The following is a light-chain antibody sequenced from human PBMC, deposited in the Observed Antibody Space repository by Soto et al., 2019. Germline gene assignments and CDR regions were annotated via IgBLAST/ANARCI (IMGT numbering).Light chain of an antibody. Sequence: DIVMTQSPVSLTVTPGEPASISCRSSQSLLHSNGYNYLDWYLQKPGQSPQVLIYLGSNRASGVPDRFSGSGSGTDFTLKISRVEAEDVGIYYCMQALQTPPTFGQGTKVDI. J-gene: IGKJ1*01. CDR3: MQALQTPPT. CDR1: QSLLHSNGYNY. CDR2: LGS. V-gene: IGKV2-28*01.